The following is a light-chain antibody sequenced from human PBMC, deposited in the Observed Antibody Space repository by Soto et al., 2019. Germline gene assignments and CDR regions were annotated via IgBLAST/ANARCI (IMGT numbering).Light chain of an antibody. J-gene: IGLJ1*01. Sequence: ALTQPASVSGASGQSIAISCTGTGNDVGGYTFVSWYQQHPDKVPKLVIFDVNRRPSGVSDRFSGSKSVNAASLTISGLQAEDEADYYCCSYTATTTYVFGTGTKVTV. CDR3: CSYTATTTYV. CDR2: DVN. V-gene: IGLV2-14*03. CDR1: GNDVGGYTF.